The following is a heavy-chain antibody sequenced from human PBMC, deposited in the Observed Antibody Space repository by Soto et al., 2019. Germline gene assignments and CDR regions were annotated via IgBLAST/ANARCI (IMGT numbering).Heavy chain of an antibody. CDR3: EKDLSSIGWLAFAAPFAS. Sequence: GGSLRLSFAASGFTFSNCAMNWIRQAPGKGLEGLSSIRDNGRNAYYEDSVKGRFNISMDRSKNTLYLKLDSLRVEDKAIYFCEKDLSSIGWLAFAAPFASWGQGTLVTVSS. CDR2: IRDNGRNA. CDR1: GFTFSNCA. V-gene: IGHV3-23*01. J-gene: IGHJ4*02. D-gene: IGHD3-22*01.